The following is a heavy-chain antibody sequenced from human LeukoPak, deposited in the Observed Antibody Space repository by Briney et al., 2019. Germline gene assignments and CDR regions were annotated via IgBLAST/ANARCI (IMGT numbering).Heavy chain of an antibody. V-gene: IGHV1-18*01. CDR1: GYTFTSYG. CDR2: ISAYNGNT. CDR3: ARDLQYYDSSGYYFDAFDI. D-gene: IGHD3-22*01. Sequence: ASVKVSCKASGYTFTSYGISWVRQAPGQGLEWMGWISAYNGNTNYAPKLQGRVTMTTDTSKSTAYMELRSLRSDDTAVYYCARDLQYYDSSGYYFDAFDIWGQGTMVTVSS. J-gene: IGHJ3*02.